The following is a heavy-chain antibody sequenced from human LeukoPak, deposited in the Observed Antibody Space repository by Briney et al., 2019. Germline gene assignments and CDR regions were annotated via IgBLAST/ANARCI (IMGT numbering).Heavy chain of an antibody. CDR1: GYTFTGYY. CDR3: ARDRTGIVATIPDY. J-gene: IGHJ4*02. CDR2: INPNSGGT. D-gene: IGHD5-12*01. V-gene: IGHV1-2*02. Sequence: ASVKVSGKASGYTFTGYYMHWVRQAPGQGLEWMGWINPNSGGTNYAQKFQGRVTMTRDTSISTAYMELSRLRSDDTAVYYCARDRTGIVATIPDYWGQGTLVTVSS.